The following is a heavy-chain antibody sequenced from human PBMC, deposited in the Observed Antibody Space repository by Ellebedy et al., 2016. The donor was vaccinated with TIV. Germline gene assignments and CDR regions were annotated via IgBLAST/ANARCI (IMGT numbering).Heavy chain of an antibody. CDR1: GFPFSSFE. CDR2: ISSSGTTK. D-gene: IGHD2-15*01. Sequence: PGGSLRLSCAASGFPFSSFEFNWVRQSPGKGLEWVSYISSSGTTKYYAYSVKGRFTISRDNAKNSLYLQMNSLRAEDTAVYYCAAAHYYFYGKDVWGQGTRVTVSS. CDR3: AAAHYYFYGKDV. J-gene: IGHJ6*02. V-gene: IGHV3-48*03.